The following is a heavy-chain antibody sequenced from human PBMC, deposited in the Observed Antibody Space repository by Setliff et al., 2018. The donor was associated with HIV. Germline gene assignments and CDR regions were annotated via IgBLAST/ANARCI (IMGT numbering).Heavy chain of an antibody. CDR1: GFTFSDHH. CDR2: SRNKARSYTT. J-gene: IGHJ6*02. Sequence: GGSLRLSCAASGFTFSDHHMDWVRQAPGKGLEWIGRSRNKARSYTTEYAASVKGRFSISRDESKNSLDLQMNSLKTEDRAVYYCTRGRLRQLDNSHYYYYGMDVWGQGTTVTVSS. D-gene: IGHD1-1*01. V-gene: IGHV3-72*01. CDR3: TRGRLRQLDNSHYYYYGMDV.